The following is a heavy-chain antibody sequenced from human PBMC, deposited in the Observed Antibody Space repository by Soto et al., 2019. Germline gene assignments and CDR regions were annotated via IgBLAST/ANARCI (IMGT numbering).Heavy chain of an antibody. CDR1: GDSINSDNYY. J-gene: IGHJ4*02. Sequence: QLQLQESGPGLVKPSETLSLTCSVSGDSINSDNYYWGWILQPPGKWLEWIGSIYYSGNTYYHPSSKTRVTISLDKSQSQFSLKLNSVTAADSAVYFCARLEGLATISYYFDYWGQGTLVTVSS. CDR2: IYYSGNT. D-gene: IGHD3-9*01. CDR3: ARLEGLATISYYFDY. V-gene: IGHV4-39*01.